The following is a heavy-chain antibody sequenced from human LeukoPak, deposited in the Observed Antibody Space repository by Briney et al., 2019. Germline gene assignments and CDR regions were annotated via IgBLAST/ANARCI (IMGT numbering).Heavy chain of an antibody. CDR3: ARANYYDYMDV. CDR2: IYYSGST. Sequence: PSETLSLTCTVSGGSISSYYWSWIRQPPGKGLEWIGYIYYSGSTNYNPSLKSRVTISVDTSKNQFSLKLSSVTAADTAVYYCARANYYDYMDVWGKGTTVTVSS. CDR1: GGSISSYY. J-gene: IGHJ6*03. V-gene: IGHV4-59*01.